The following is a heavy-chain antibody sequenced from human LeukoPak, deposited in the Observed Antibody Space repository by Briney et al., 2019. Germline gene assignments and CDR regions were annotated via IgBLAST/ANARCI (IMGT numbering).Heavy chain of an antibody. CDR1: GGSISSYY. V-gene: IGHV4-4*07. CDR3: AREGFGEPMNNWFDP. D-gene: IGHD3-10*01. CDR2: IYTSGST. Sequence: PSETLSLTCTASGGSISSYYWSWIRQPAGKGLEWIGRIYTSGSTNYNPSLKSRVTMSVDTSKNQFSLKLSSVTAADTAVYYCAREGFGEPMNNWFDPWGQGTLVTVSS. J-gene: IGHJ5*02.